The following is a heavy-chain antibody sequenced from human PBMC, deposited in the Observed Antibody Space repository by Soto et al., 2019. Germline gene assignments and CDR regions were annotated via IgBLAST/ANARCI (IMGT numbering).Heavy chain of an antibody. CDR3: ARDLAGTTGYYGMDV. V-gene: IGHV1-69*13. CDR1: GGTFSSYA. J-gene: IGHJ6*02. D-gene: IGHD1-1*01. Sequence: SVKVSCKASGGTFSSYAISWVRQAPGQGLEWMGGIIPIFGTANYAQKFQGRVTITADESTSTAYMELSSLRSEDTAVYYCARDLAGTTGYYGMDVWGQGTTVTVSS. CDR2: IIPIFGTA.